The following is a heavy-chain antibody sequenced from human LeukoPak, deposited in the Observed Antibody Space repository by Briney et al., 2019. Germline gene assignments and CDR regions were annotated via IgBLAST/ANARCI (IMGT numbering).Heavy chain of an antibody. Sequence: ASVKVSCKASGYTFTSYGISWVRQAPGQGLEWMGWISAYNGNTNYAQKLQGRVTMTTDTSTSTAYMELRSLRSDDTAVYYCARGPRRSERELRRSWPLDYWGQGTLVTVSS. D-gene: IGHD1-26*01. J-gene: IGHJ4*02. CDR2: ISAYNGNT. CDR3: ARGPRRSERELRRSWPLDY. V-gene: IGHV1-18*01. CDR1: GYTFTSYG.